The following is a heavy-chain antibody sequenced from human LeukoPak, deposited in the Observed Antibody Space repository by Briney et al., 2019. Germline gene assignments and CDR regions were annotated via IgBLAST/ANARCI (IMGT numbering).Heavy chain of an antibody. Sequence: SETLSLTCTVSGGSVSSGSYYWSWIRQPPGKGLEWIGYTHYSGSTNYNPSLNSRVTISLDTSKNQFSLKLNSVTAADTAVYYCARRDSSSWYDDYWGQGTLVTVSS. CDR1: GGSVSSGSYY. CDR3: ARRDSSSWYDDY. V-gene: IGHV4-61*01. CDR2: THYSGST. J-gene: IGHJ4*02. D-gene: IGHD6-13*01.